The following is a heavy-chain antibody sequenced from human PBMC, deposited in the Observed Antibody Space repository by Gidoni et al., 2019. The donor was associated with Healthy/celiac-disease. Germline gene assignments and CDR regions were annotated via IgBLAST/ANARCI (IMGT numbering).Heavy chain of an antibody. CDR3: AKDKGYCSGGSCYLESNDY. D-gene: IGHD2-15*01. J-gene: IGHJ4*02. Sequence: EVQLLESGGGLVQPGGSLRLSCAASGFTFSSYAMSWVRQAPGKGLEWVSAISGSGGSTYYADYVKGRFTISRDNSKNTLYLQMNSLRAEDTAVYYCAKDKGYCSGGSCYLESNDYWGQGTLVTVSS. CDR2: ISGSGGST. V-gene: IGHV3-23*01. CDR1: GFTFSSYA.